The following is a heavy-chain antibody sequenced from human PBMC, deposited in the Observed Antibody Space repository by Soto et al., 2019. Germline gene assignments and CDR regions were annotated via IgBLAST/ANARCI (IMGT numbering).Heavy chain of an antibody. CDR3: AKGYCSSTSCYYYYYMDV. V-gene: IGHV1-3*01. CDR2: INAGNGNT. J-gene: IGHJ6*03. CDR1: GYTFTSYA. D-gene: IGHD2-2*01. Sequence: ASVKVSCKASGYTFTSYAMHWARQAPGQRLEWMGWINAGNGNTKYSQKFQGRVTITRDTSASTAYMELSSLRSEDTAVYYCAKGYCSSTSCYYYYYMDVWGKGTTVTVSS.